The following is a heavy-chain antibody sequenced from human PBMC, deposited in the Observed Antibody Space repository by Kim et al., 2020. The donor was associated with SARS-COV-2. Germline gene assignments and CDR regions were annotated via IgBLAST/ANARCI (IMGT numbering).Heavy chain of an antibody. Sequence: SETLSLTCTVSGGSISSYYWSWIRQPPGKGLEWIGYIYYSGSTNYNPSLKSRVTISVDTSKNQFSLKLSSVTAADTAVYYCARLRDYVQWLHPFDYWGQG. J-gene: IGHJ4*02. CDR3: ARLRDYVQWLHPFDY. CDR2: IYYSGST. D-gene: IGHD6-19*01. CDR1: GGSISSYY. V-gene: IGHV4-59*08.